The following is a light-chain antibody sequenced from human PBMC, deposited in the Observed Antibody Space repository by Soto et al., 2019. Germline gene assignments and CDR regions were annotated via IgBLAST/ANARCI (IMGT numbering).Light chain of an antibody. J-gene: IGKJ5*01. CDR1: QSLVYSDGETY. CDR2: KVS. CDR3: MQGTHWPPIT. Sequence: DVVMTQSPLSLPVTLGQPASISFRSSQSLVYSDGETYLNWFQQRPGQSPRRLIYKVSDRDSGVPDRFSGSGSGTDFTLKISRVEAEDVGVYYCMQGTHWPPITFGQGTRLEIK. V-gene: IGKV2-30*01.